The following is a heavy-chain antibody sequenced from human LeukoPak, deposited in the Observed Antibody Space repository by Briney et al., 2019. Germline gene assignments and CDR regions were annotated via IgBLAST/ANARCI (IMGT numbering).Heavy chain of an antibody. D-gene: IGHD2-8*01. V-gene: IGHV4-39*07. Sequence: KTSETLSLTCTVSGGSISSSSYYWGWIRQPPGKGLEWIGSIYYSGSTYYNPSLKSRVTISVDTSKNQFSLKLSSVTAADTAVYYCASGEMVYASYFDYWGQGTLVTVSS. CDR3: ASGEMVYASYFDY. J-gene: IGHJ4*02. CDR2: IYYSGST. CDR1: GGSISSSSYY.